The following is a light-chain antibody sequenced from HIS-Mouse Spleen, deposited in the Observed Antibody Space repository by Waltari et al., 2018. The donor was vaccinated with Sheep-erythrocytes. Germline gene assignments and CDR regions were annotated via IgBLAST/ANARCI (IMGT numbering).Light chain of an antibody. J-gene: IGLJ3*02. CDR3: CAYAGSYTWV. CDR2: DVS. V-gene: IGLV2-11*01. Sequence: QSALTQPRSVSGSPGQSVTISCTGTSSDVGGYNYVSWYQQHPGKAPKLMLYDVSKRPSGVPDRCSGSKSGNTASLTISGLQAEDEADYYCCAYAGSYTWVFGGGTKLTVL. CDR1: SSDVGGYNY.